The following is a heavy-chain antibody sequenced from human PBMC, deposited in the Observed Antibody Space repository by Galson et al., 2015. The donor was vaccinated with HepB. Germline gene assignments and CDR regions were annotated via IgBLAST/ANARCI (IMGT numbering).Heavy chain of an antibody. D-gene: IGHD3-22*01. Sequence: SLRLSCAASGFTFSSYAMHWVRQAPGQGLEWVAVISYDGSNKYYADSVKGRFTISRDNSKNTLYLQMNSLRAEDTAVYYCAGDSSGYETGGGYWGQGTLVTVSS. CDR3: AGDSSGYETGGGY. J-gene: IGHJ4*02. CDR2: ISYDGSNK. CDR1: GFTFSSYA. V-gene: IGHV3-30-3*01.